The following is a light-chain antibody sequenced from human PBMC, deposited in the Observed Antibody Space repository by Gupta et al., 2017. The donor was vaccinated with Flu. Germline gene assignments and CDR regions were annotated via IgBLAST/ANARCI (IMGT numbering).Light chain of an antibody. Sequence: PATLCVSPGERATRSCRASQSVSTNLAWYQQKPGQAPRLLIFGAFTRATGIPARFSGSGSGTEFTLTISSLQSEDFAIYYCQQYNNRPLTFGGGTRVEIK. J-gene: IGKJ4*01. CDR1: QSVSTN. CDR2: GAF. CDR3: QQYNNRPLT. V-gene: IGKV3-15*01.